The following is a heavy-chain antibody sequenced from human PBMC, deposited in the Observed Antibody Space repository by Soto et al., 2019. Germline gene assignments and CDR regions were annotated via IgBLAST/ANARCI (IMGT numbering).Heavy chain of an antibody. V-gene: IGHV4-30-4*01. CDR3: ARESYLYGMDV. Sequence: SETLSLTCTVSGGSISSGDYYWSWIRQPPGKGLEWIGYIYYSGSTYYNPSLKTRVTISVDTSKNQFSLKLSSVTAADTAVYYCARESYLYGMDVWGQGTTVTVSS. D-gene: IGHD1-26*01. J-gene: IGHJ6*02. CDR2: IYYSGST. CDR1: GGSISSGDYY.